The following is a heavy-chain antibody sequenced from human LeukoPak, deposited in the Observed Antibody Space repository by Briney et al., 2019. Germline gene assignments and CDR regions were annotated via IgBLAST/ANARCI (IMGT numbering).Heavy chain of an antibody. D-gene: IGHD6-19*01. CDR2: IWYDGTKK. CDR1: GFTFSSYA. V-gene: IGHV3-33*01. Sequence: PGRSLRLSCAASGFTFSSYAMHWVRQAPGKGLEWVAVIWYDGTKKYYADSVKGRFTISRDNSKNTVYLQMHSLRAEDTAVYYCARDPRGIAVAGTLDYWGQGTLVTVSS. J-gene: IGHJ4*02. CDR3: ARDPRGIAVAGTLDY.